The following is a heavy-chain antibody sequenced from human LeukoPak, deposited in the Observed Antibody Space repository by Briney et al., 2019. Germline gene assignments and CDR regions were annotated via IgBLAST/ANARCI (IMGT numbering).Heavy chain of an antibody. D-gene: IGHD1-20*01. CDR1: GFIFSSYW. CDR2: INSDGSST. Sequence: GGSLRLSCAASGFIFSSYWIHWVRQAPGKGLVWVSRINSDGSSTSYADSVKGRFTISRDNAKNTLYLQMNSLRAEDTAVYYCARAPHNWRPNDAFDIWGQGTMVTVSS. V-gene: IGHV3-74*01. J-gene: IGHJ3*02. CDR3: ARAPHNWRPNDAFDI.